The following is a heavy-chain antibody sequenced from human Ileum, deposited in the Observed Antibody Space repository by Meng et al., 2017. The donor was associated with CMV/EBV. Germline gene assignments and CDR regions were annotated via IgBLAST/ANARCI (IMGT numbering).Heavy chain of an antibody. CDR1: GGSITSGNYY. D-gene: IGHD2-15*01. Sequence: QLRLEEAWPGLVKPSQTLALTWTVCGGSITSGNYYWSWVRQPPGRGLEWIGYIYYSRSPYYKPSLKSLVTISLDTSKNQFSLNLRSVTATDSAVYYCVRQVVAASFDYWGQGALVTVAS. V-gene: IGHV4-30-4*08. CDR3: VRQVVAASFDY. CDR2: IYYSRSP. J-gene: IGHJ4*02.